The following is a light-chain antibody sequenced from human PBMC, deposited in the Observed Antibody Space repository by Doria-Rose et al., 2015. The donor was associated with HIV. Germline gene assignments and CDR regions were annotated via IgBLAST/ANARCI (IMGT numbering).Light chain of an antibody. V-gene: IGKV1-39*01. Sequence: RVTITCRASQSISSYLNWYQQKPGKAPKLLIYAASSLQSGVPSRFSGSGSGTDFTLTINSLQPEDFATYYCQQANSFPRTFGQGTKLGIK. J-gene: IGKJ2*01. CDR2: AAS. CDR3: QQANSFPRT. CDR1: QSISSY.